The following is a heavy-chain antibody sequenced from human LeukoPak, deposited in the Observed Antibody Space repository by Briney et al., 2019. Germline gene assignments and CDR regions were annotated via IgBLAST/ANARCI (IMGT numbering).Heavy chain of an antibody. J-gene: IGHJ4*02. V-gene: IGHV3-21*01. D-gene: IGHD5-18*01. CDR2: ISSSGSYV. CDR3: ARDQDADIQLWSPFDY. Sequence: PGGSLRLSCAASGFTFSSYSMNWVRQAPGKGLEWVSSISSSGSYVYYADSVKGRFTISRDNAKNSLYLQMNSLRAEDTAVHYCARDQDADIQLWSPFDYWGQGTLVTVSS. CDR1: GFTFSSYS.